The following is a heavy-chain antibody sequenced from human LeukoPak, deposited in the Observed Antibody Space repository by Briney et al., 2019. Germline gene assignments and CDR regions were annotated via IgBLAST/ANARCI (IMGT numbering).Heavy chain of an antibody. CDR3: ARWDDYGDYFDY. CDR2: IYTSGST. J-gene: IGHJ4*02. CDR1: GGSISSGSYY. Sequence: SQTLSLTCTVSGGSISSGSYYWSWIRQPGGKGLEWIVRIYTSGSTNYNPPLKSRVTISVDTSKNQFSLKLSSVTAADTAVYYCARWDDYGDYFDYWGQGTLVTVSS. V-gene: IGHV4-61*02. D-gene: IGHD4-17*01.